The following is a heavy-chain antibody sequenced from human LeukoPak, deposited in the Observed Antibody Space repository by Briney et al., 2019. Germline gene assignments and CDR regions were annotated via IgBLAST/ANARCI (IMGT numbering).Heavy chain of an antibody. CDR3: AKESREQGVTLTY. CDR1: GFTFSTYG. Sequence: PGRSLRLSCAASGFTFSTYGMHGVRQAPGKGLEWVAAISFDGSNKYYADSVKGRFTISRDNSKNTLFLQMNSLRAEDTAVYYCAKESREQGVTLTYWGQGTLVTVSS. J-gene: IGHJ4*02. CDR2: ISFDGSNK. D-gene: IGHD2-21*02. V-gene: IGHV3-30*18.